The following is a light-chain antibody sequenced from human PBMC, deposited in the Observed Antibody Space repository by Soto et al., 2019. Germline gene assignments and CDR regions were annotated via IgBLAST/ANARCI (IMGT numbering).Light chain of an antibody. CDR2: DAS. J-gene: IGKJ1*01. CDR3: QQYNKWPRT. Sequence: EIVMTQSPSTLSAPPGERVTLSCRASQSVSSNLVWYHQKPGQAPRLLIYDASTRATGIPARYSGSGSGTEIKFTLSSLQSEDFAVYICQQYNKWPRTFGQGTKVDIK. CDR1: QSVSSN. V-gene: IGKV3-15*01.